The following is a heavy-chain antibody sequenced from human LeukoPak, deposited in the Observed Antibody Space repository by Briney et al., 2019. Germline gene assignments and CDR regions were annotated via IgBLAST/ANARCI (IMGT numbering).Heavy chain of an antibody. J-gene: IGHJ5*02. V-gene: IGHV4-59*01. CDR2: IYYSGNT. CDR3: ASGLRRDWFDP. D-gene: IGHD2-21*01. CDR1: GGSISSYY. Sequence: PSETLSLTCTVSGGSISSYYWSWIRQSPGKGLEWIGFIYYSGNTNSNPSLKSRVTMSVDTSKNQFSLRLTSVTAADTAVYYCASGLRRDWFDPWDQGTLVTVSS.